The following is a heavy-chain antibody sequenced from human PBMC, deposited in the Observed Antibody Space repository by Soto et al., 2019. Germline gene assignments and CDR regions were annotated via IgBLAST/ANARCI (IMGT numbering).Heavy chain of an antibody. Sequence: SETLSLTWTVSGDSLSTFYWGWSRQSPGNELEWIGYVYYTGSTNYNPSLKSRVTISVDRSKNQFSLKLTSANAADTAVYYCARGRTVRNYADDSSDYFYVFDYWGQGTQVTFSS. CDR3: ARGRTVRNYADDSSDYFYVFDY. CDR2: VYYTGST. D-gene: IGHD3-22*01. CDR1: GDSLSTFY. J-gene: IGHJ4*02. V-gene: IGHV4-59*08.